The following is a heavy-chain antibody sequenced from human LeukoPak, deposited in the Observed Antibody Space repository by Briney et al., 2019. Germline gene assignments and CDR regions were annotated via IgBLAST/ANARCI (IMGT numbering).Heavy chain of an antibody. D-gene: IGHD4-17*01. V-gene: IGHV1-18*04. J-gene: IGHJ6*03. CDR1: GYTFTNNG. CDR2: INPDNQNT. CDR3: ARVYGYYYYYMDV. Sequence: ASVTLSCKASGYTFTNNGIIWVRQAPGQGLEWMGWINPDNQNTNYAQSFQGRLALTTDTSTSTIYMELGSLTSDDTAVYYCARVYGYYYYYMDVWGKGTTVTVSS.